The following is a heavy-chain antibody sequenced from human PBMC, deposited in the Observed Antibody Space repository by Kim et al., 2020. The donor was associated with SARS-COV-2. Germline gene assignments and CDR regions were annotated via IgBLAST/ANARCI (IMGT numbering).Heavy chain of an antibody. J-gene: IGHJ5*02. Sequence: GGSLRLSCAASGFTFSSYGMHWVRQAPGKGLEWVAVISYDGSNKYYADSVKGRFTISRDNSKNTLYLQMNSLRAEDTAVYYCAKGTRRYCSSTSCYGWFDPWGQGTLVTVSS. CDR1: GFTFSSYG. D-gene: IGHD2-2*01. V-gene: IGHV3-30*18. CDR2: ISYDGSNK. CDR3: AKGTRRYCSSTSCYGWFDP.